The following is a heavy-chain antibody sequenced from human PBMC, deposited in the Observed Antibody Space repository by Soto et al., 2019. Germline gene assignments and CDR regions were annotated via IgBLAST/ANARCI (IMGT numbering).Heavy chain of an antibody. V-gene: IGHV1-69*06. CDR2: IIPIFGTA. D-gene: IGHD3-22*01. CDR3: ASVAEASDSSGYSPFDY. Sequence: QVQLVQSGAEVKKPGSSVKVSCKASGGTFSSYAISWVRQAPGQGLEWMGGIIPIFGTANYAQKFQGRVTITADKSTSTAYMEMSSLRSEDTAVYYWASVAEASDSSGYSPFDYWGQGTLVTVSS. CDR1: GGTFSSYA. J-gene: IGHJ4*02.